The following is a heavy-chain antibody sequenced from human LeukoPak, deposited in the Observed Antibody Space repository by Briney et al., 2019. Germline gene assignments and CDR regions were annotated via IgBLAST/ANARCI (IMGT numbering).Heavy chain of an antibody. CDR3: ARGRPATTMTPGAY. V-gene: IGHV3-30*04. D-gene: IGHD4-17*01. Sequence: GGSLRLSCAASGFTFSSFAMQWVRQAPGKGLERVAVISSDGSNNYYADSVKGRFTFSRDNSKNTVYLQMNSLSAEDTAVYYCARGRPATTMTPGAYWGQGTLVTVSS. CDR1: GFTFSSFA. CDR2: ISSDGSNN. J-gene: IGHJ4*02.